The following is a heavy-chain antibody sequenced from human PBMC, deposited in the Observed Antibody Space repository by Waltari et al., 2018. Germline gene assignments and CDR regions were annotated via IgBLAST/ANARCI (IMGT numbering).Heavy chain of an antibody. CDR2: IIPDSGGT. V-gene: IGHV1-2*06. CDR1: GYTFPDYY. Sequence: QVQLVQSGAEVKKPGASVKGSCKASGYTFPDYYIQWVRQAPGHGLEWMGRIIPDSGGTNYAQKFQGRVTMTRDTSISTAYMELSRLRSDDTAVYYCVCRIAETYFDYWGQGTLVTVSS. CDR3: VCRIAETYFDY. J-gene: IGHJ4*02. D-gene: IGHD6-13*01.